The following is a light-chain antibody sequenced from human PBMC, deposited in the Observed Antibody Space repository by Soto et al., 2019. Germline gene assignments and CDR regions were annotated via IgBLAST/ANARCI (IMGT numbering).Light chain of an antibody. Sequence: ETEMTQSPATLSVSPGEKATLSCRASESVGSNLAWYQQKPGQAPRLLIYGASTRATGIPARFSGCGSGTEFTLTISSLQSEDVALYYCQQYDNWPPWTFGQGTKVDIK. CDR2: GAS. J-gene: IGKJ1*01. CDR3: QQYDNWPPWT. V-gene: IGKV3-15*01. CDR1: ESVGSN.